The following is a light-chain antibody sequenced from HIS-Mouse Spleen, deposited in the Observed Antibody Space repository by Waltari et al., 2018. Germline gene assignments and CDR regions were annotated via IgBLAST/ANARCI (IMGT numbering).Light chain of an antibody. V-gene: IGLV2-8*01. CDR1: SSDVGGYHY. CDR3: SSYAGSNNLV. J-gene: IGLJ2*01. CDR2: EVS. Sequence: QSALTQPPSASGSPGQSVTISCTGPSSDVGGYHYVSWYQQPPGKAPKLMIYEVSKRPSGVPDRFSGSKSGNTASLTVSGLQAEDEADYYCSSYAGSNNLVFGGGTKLTVL.